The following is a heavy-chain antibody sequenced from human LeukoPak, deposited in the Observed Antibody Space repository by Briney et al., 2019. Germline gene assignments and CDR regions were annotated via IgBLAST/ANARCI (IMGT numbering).Heavy chain of an antibody. D-gene: IGHD2-8*01. J-gene: IGHJ6*02. CDR3: ARGGYCTNGVCYYYYGMDV. CDR1: GFTITNYG. CDR2: IWYDGSNK. Sequence: GGSLRLSCVASGFTITNYGMHWARQAPGKGLEWVAVIWYDGSNKYYADSVKGRFTISRDNSKNTLYLQMNSLRAEDTAVYYCARGGYCTNGVCYYYYGMDVWGQGTTVTVSS. V-gene: IGHV3-33*01.